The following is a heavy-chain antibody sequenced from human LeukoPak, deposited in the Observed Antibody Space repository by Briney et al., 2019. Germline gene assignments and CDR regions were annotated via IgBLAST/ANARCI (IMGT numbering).Heavy chain of an antibody. V-gene: IGHV4-61*02. CDR3: ARERREQLLPPYTRSVTYFDY. CDR2: IYTSGST. Sequence: PSETLSLTCTVSGGSISSGLYYWSWIRQPAGKGLEWIGRIYTSGSTNYNPSLKSRVTISVDTSKNQFSLKLSSVTAADTAVYYCARERREQLLPPYTRSVTYFDYWGQGTLVTVSS. D-gene: IGHD2-2*01. CDR1: GGSISSGLYY. J-gene: IGHJ4*02.